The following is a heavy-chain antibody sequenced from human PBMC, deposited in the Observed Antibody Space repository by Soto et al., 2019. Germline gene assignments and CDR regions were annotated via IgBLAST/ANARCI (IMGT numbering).Heavy chain of an antibody. J-gene: IGHJ6*02. CDR3: AKEGRAAHYYYGMDV. CDR1: GFTFGSYW. D-gene: IGHD6-6*01. Sequence: GGSLRLSCAASGFTFGSYWMSWARQAPGKGLEWVAVISYDGSNKYYADSVKGRFTISRDNSKNTLYLQMNSLRAEDTAVYYCAKEGRAAHYYYGMDVWGQGTTVTVSS. V-gene: IGHV3-30*18. CDR2: ISYDGSNK.